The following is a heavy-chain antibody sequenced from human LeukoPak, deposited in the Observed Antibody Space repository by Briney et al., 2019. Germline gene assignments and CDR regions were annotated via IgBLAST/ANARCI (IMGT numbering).Heavy chain of an antibody. CDR2: IYYSGST. CDR3: ASNSLNYYDSSGYYDLGMDV. V-gene: IGHV4-31*03. Sequence: SETLSLTCTVSGGSLSSGGYYWSWIRQHPGKGLEWIGYIYYSGSTYYNPSLKSRVTISVDTSKNQFSLKLSSVTAADTAVYYCASNSLNYYDSSGYYDLGMDVWGQGTTVTVSS. CDR1: GGSLSSGGYY. J-gene: IGHJ6*02. D-gene: IGHD3-22*01.